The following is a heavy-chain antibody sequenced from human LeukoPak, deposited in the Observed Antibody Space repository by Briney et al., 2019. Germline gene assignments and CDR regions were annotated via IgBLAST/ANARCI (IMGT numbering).Heavy chain of an antibody. V-gene: IGHV4-61*08. CDR3: ARDNWNYGSSMDV. J-gene: IGHJ6*02. Sequence: SETLSLTCTVSGVSMKSGGYYWSWIRQHPGKGLEWIGYIYYSGSTNYNPSLKSRVTISVDTSKNQFSLKLSSVTAADTAVYYCARDNWNYGSSMDVWGQGTTVTVSS. CDR1: GVSMKSGGYY. D-gene: IGHD1-7*01. CDR2: IYYSGST.